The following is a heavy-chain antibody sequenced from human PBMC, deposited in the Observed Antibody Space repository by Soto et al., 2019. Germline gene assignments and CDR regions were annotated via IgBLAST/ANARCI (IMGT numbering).Heavy chain of an antibody. D-gene: IGHD3-3*01. Sequence: GGSLRLSCAASGFTFSSYGMHWVRQAPGKGLGWVAVISYDGSNKYYADSVKGRFTISRDNSKNTLYLQMNSLRAEDTAVYYCAKDGKGLDDFWSGGDYYYMDVWGKGTTVTVSS. CDR3: AKDGKGLDDFWSGGDYYYMDV. CDR2: ISYDGSNK. CDR1: GFTFSSYG. J-gene: IGHJ6*03. V-gene: IGHV3-30*18.